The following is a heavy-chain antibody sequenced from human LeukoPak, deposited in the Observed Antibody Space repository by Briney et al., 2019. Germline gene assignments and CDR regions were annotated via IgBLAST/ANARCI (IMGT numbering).Heavy chain of an antibody. D-gene: IGHD2-2*01. J-gene: IGHJ4*02. CDR2: ISNSGDYT. Sequence: GGSLRLSCAASGFPFSNYAMSWVRQAPGKGLERVSAISNSGDYTYYADSVKGRFTISRDNSKNTLYLQMNTLRAEDTAVYYCAKQDIAVVPASFFFKTEFDFWGQGALVIVSS. V-gene: IGHV3-23*01. CDR3: AKQDIAVVPASFFFKTEFDF. CDR1: GFPFSNYA.